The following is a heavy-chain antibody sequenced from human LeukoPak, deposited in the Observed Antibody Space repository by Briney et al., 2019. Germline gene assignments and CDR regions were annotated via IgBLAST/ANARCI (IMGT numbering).Heavy chain of an antibody. CDR1: GGSFSGYY. J-gene: IGHJ4*02. Sequence: SETLSLTCAVYGGSFSGYYWSWIRQPPGKGLEWIGEINHSGSTNYNPSLKSRVTISVDTSKNQFSLKLSSVTAADTAVYYCARDLVGATSGDVSWGQGTLVTVSS. CDR2: INHSGST. CDR3: ARDLVGATSGDVS. D-gene: IGHD1-26*01. V-gene: IGHV4-34*01.